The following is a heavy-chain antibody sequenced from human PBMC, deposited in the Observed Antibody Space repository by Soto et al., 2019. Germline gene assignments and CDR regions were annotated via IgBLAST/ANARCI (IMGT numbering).Heavy chain of an antibody. CDR2: MNPNTVNT. J-gene: IGHJ4*02. CDR1: GYIFTSYD. V-gene: IGHV1-8*01. D-gene: IGHD3-9*01. Sequence: ASVKVSCKASGYIFTSYDINWVRQATGQGLEWMGWMNPNTVNTDYAQNFQGRVTMTRNISIRTAYMELSSLRSEDTAVYYCVRGGGYYDLLTGYDFWGQGTLVTV. CDR3: VRGGGYYDLLTGYDF.